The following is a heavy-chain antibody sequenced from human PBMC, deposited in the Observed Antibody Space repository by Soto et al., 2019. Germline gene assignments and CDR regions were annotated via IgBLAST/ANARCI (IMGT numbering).Heavy chain of an antibody. D-gene: IGHD1-26*01. CDR1: GYTFRNYG. CDR3: ARDAHSGTYWRYYFDY. CDR2: ISADNGNT. Sequence: ASVKVSCKASGYTFRNYGITWVRQAPGQGREWMGWISADNGNTNSAETFLGRVTMTTDTSTNTAYMHLKSLRSDDTAVYYCARDAHSGTYWRYYFDYWGQGTLVTVSS. V-gene: IGHV1-18*01. J-gene: IGHJ4*02.